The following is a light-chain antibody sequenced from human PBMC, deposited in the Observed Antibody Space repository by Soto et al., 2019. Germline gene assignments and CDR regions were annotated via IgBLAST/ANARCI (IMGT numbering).Light chain of an antibody. Sequence: AFQLTQSPSSLSASVGDRVTITCRASHGISSTLAWYQQKPGKVPKLLISDASSLQSGVPSRFSGSGSGKDFHLSNSNLQPEDYATYYCQQFRDYPLTLRGGTKVKIK. CDR2: DAS. V-gene: IGKV1D-13*01. CDR1: HGISST. J-gene: IGKJ4*01. CDR3: QQFRDYPLT.